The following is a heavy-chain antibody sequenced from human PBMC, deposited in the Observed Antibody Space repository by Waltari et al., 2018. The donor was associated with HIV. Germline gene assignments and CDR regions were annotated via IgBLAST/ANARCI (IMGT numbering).Heavy chain of an antibody. CDR1: GSPSRRYG. CDR2: ISYYGDNK. J-gene: IGHJ4*02. Sequence: QVQLVESGGGVFQPGRSLRLSCPASGSPSRRYGMHWVRQAPGKGLEWVTVISYYGDNKYYADSVKGRFTISRDNSKNTLYLQMNSLRPEDTAVYYCARGASGWSPGYWGQGTLVTVSS. D-gene: IGHD6-19*01. CDR3: ARGASGWSPGY. V-gene: IGHV3-30*03.